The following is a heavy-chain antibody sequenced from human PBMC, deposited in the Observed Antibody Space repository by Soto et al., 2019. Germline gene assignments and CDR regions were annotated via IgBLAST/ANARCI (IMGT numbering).Heavy chain of an antibody. Sequence: GGSLRLSCVVSEFTFSMYWMHWVRQVPGQSPFWVSRMSDDGTTTNYANSVRGRFTTSRDNSKNTLYLQMNNWKPDDAAIYYCTRGPGGESSGTGAHWGQGTTVTVSS. CDR2: MSDDGTTT. D-gene: IGHD1-26*01. V-gene: IGHV3-74*01. CDR1: EFTFSMYW. CDR3: TRGPGGESSGTGAH. J-gene: IGHJ4*02.